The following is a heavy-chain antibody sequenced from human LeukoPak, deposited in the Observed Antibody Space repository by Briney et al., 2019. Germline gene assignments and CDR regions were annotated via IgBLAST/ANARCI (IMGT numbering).Heavy chain of an antibody. J-gene: IGHJ4*02. CDR3: ARGRNYYDSSGYYTSHDY. D-gene: IGHD3-22*01. CDR1: GASITSNNW. CDR2: INHSGST. Sequence: SETLSLTCAVSGASITSNNWWSWVRQPPGKGLEWIGEINHSGSTNYNPSLKSRVTISVDTSKNQFSLKLSSVTAADTAVYYCARGRNYYDSSGYYTSHDYWGQGTLVTVSS. V-gene: IGHV4-4*02.